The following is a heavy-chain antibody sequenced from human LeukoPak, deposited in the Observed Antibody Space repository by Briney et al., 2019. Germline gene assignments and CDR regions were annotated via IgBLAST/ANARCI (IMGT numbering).Heavy chain of an antibody. Sequence: SETLSLTCTVSGGSVSSENFYWSWIRQPPGKGLEWIGYIYYTGNTNYNPSLRSRVTISVDTSKNRFSLKLISVTAADTAMYYCARVELLPYWYFDLWGRGTLVTVSS. J-gene: IGHJ2*01. D-gene: IGHD1-26*01. CDR3: ARVELLPYWYFDL. CDR1: GGSVSSENFY. CDR2: IYYTGNT. V-gene: IGHV4-61*01.